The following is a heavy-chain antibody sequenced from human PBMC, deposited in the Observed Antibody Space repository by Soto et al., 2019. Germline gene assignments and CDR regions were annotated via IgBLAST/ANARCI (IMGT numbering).Heavy chain of an antibody. J-gene: IGHJ4*02. V-gene: IGHV3-23*01. CDR3: AKDIVPGIYSGNFYH. CDR2: ISGSGGST. D-gene: IGHD1-7*01. CDR1: GFTFTRDD. Sequence: GGSLRLSCVASGFTFTRDDMTWVRQTPGKGLEWVSRISGSGGSTNYADSVKGRFTISRDNSKNTLYLQMNSLRAEDTALYYCAKDIVPGIYSGNFYHWGPGTLVTVSS.